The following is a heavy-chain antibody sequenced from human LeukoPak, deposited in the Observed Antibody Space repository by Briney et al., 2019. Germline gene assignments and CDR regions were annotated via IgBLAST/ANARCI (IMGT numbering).Heavy chain of an antibody. CDR3: AKDWGYDFWIGRFDY. J-gene: IGHJ4*02. CDR1: GFTFSSYG. Sequence: GRSLRLSCAASGFTFSSYGMHWVRQAPGKGLEWVAVISYDGSNKYYADSVKGRFTISRDNSKNTLYLQMNSLRAEDTAVYYCAKDWGYDFWIGRFDYWGQGTLVTVSS. CDR2: ISYDGSNK. V-gene: IGHV3-30*18. D-gene: IGHD3-3*01.